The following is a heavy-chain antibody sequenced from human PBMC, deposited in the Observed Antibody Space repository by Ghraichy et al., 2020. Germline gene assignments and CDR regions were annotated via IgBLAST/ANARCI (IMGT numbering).Heavy chain of an antibody. Sequence: SETLSLTCTVSGGSVSTENYYWSWIRQPPGKRLEWIGYSYYSGSTTYNPSLRSRVTISVDTSKNQFSLKLSSVTAVDTAVYYCARAVGGRDWYFDLWGRGTLVIVSS. CDR1: GGSVSTENYY. J-gene: IGHJ2*01. CDR3: ARAVGGRDWYFDL. V-gene: IGHV4-61*01. D-gene: IGHD4-23*01. CDR2: SYYSGST.